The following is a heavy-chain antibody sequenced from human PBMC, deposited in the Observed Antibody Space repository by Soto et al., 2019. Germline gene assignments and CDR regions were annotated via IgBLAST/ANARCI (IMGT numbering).Heavy chain of an antibody. V-gene: IGHV3-21*01. J-gene: IGHJ6*02. D-gene: IGHD2-2*01. CDR2: ISSSSSYI. CDR3: ARDQPRYCISTSCYFTFHSFGMDV. CDR1: GFTFSSYA. Sequence: PGGSLRLSCAASGFTFSSYAMSWVRQAPGKGLEWVSAISSSSSYIYYADSVKGRFTISRDNAKNSLYLQMNSLRAEDTAVYYCARDQPRYCISTSCYFTFHSFGMDVWGQGTTVTVSS.